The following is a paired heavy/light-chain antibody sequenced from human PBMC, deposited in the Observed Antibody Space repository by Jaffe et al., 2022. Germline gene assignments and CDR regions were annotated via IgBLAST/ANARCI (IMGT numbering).Light chain of an antibody. V-gene: IGKV1-39*01. CDR1: QSISNY. CDR3: QQTYINPALT. CDR2: TAS. Sequence: DIQMTQSPSSLSASVGDRVTITCRASQSISNYLNWYQQKPGKAPKLLIYTASGLQSGVPSRFSGSGSGTDFTLTISSLQPEDFATYYCQQTYINPALTFGGGTKVEIK. J-gene: IGKJ4*01.
Heavy chain of an antibody. CDR1: GFTFSSYE. J-gene: IGHJ2*01. D-gene: IGHD4-17*01. Sequence: EVQLVESGGDLVQPGGSLRLSCAASGFTFSSYEMNWVRQAPGKGLEWVSYISSSGSTIHYADSVKGRFTISRDNAKNSLYLQMNSLRAEDTAVYYCARGRYNDYVVKYFDLWGRGTLVTVSS. V-gene: IGHV3-48*03. CDR3: ARGRYNDYVVKYFDL. CDR2: ISSSGSTI.